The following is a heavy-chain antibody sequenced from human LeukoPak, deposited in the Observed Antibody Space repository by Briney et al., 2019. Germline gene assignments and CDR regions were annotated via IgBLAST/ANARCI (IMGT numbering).Heavy chain of an antibody. Sequence: PSETLSLTCTVSGGSISGDGQYWSWLRQHPGKGLEWIGYIYYSGNSYYNPSLKSRVTISADTSENQFSLQLNSVTAADTAVYYCARVIVSYRYDANWFDPWGQGTLVTVSS. CDR1: GGSISGDGQY. J-gene: IGHJ5*02. CDR3: ARVIVSYRYDANWFDP. CDR2: IYYSGNS. V-gene: IGHV4-31*03. D-gene: IGHD4/OR15-4a*01.